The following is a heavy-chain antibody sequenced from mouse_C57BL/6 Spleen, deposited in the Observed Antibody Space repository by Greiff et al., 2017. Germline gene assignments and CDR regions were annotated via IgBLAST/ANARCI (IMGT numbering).Heavy chain of an antibody. CDR2: IYPGDGDT. CDR3: ARCYSYYFDY. Sequence: VQRVESGPELVKPGASVKISCKASGYAFSSSWMNWVKQRPGKGLEWIGRIYPGDGDTNYNGKFKGKATLTADKSSSTAYMQLSSLTSEDSAVYFCARCYSYYFDYWGQGTTLTVSS. J-gene: IGHJ2*01. D-gene: IGHD1-1*01. CDR1: GYAFSSSW. V-gene: IGHV1-82*01.